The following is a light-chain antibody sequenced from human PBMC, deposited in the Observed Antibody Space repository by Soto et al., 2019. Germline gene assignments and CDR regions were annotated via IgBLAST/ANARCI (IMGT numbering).Light chain of an antibody. CDR3: QTWGAGIQV. CDR2: LNGDGSH. CDR1: SGHSSYA. Sequence: QLVLTQSPSASASLGASVNLTCTLSSGHSSYAIAWHQQQPEKGPRYLMKLNGDGSHKKGAGIPDRFSGSSSGAERYLIISSLQSQDEADYYCQTWGAGIQVFGGGTKLTVL. V-gene: IGLV4-69*01. J-gene: IGLJ3*02.